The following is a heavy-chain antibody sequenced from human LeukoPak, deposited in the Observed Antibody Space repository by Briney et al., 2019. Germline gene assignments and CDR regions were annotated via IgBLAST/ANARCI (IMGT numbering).Heavy chain of an antibody. D-gene: IGHD5-18*01. Sequence: GGSLRLSCAASGLTFENYVMSWVRQAPGRGLEWVSAVGGSGDTTYYAGSVKGRFTISRDNSKNTLYLQMNSLRGEDTAVYYCARTNLFVDTAVNDAFDIWGQGTMVTVSS. CDR3: ARTNLFVDTAVNDAFDI. J-gene: IGHJ3*02. CDR2: VGGSGDTT. CDR1: GLTFENYV. V-gene: IGHV3-23*01.